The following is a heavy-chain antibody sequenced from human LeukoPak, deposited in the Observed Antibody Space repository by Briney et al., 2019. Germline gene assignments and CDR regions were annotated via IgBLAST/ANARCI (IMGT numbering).Heavy chain of an antibody. V-gene: IGHV3-48*03. J-gene: IGHJ4*02. CDR2: ISGSGTTI. Sequence: GGSLRLSCAAAGFSFSSYEMNWVRQAPGKGLERVSYISGSGTTIYYADSVNGRFTISRDTSNNTLYLHMNSLRPEDTAVYYCAKDRETTASGTFDYWGQGTLVTVSS. CDR3: AKDRETTASGTFDY. D-gene: IGHD6-13*01. CDR1: GFSFSSYE.